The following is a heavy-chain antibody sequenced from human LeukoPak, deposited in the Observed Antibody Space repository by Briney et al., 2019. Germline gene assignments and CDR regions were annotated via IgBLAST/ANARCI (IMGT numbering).Heavy chain of an antibody. V-gene: IGHV4-39*01. J-gene: IGHJ5*02. Sequence: TSETLSLTCTVSGGSICRRNYFWGWIRQPPGKGLEWIGSIYYSGSTYYNPSLKSRVTISVDTSKNQFSLRLSSVTAADTAVYYCSRREGSSCPIDWFDPWDQGTVVTVSS. D-gene: IGHD6-13*01. CDR2: IYYSGST. CDR1: GGSICRRNYF. CDR3: SRREGSSCPIDWFDP.